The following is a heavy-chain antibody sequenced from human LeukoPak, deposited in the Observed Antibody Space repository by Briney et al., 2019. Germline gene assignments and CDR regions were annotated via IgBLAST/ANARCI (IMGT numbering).Heavy chain of an antibody. D-gene: IGHD3-22*01. Sequence: GGSLRLSCAASGFTFSSYGMHWVRQAPGEGLEWVAVISYDGSNKYYADSVKGPFTISRDNSKNTLYLQMNSLRAEDTAVYYCASGYDSSGYYYYGMDVWGQGTTVTVSS. V-gene: IGHV3-30*03. CDR1: GFTFSSYG. J-gene: IGHJ6*02. CDR2: ISYDGSNK. CDR3: ASGYDSSGYYYYGMDV.